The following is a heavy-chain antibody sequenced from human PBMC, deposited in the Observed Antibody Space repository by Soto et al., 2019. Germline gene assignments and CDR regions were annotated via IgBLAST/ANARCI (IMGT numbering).Heavy chain of an antibody. Sequence: HPGWSLRLSCVASGFTFGSYAMHWVRQAPGKGLEWVASISYDGSDKYDADSVKGRFTISRNNSKKTLYLQMNSLRPEDKAVYFCAKDRALCSGGSCYPGLFDFWGQGT. CDR3: AKDRALCSGGSCYPGLFDF. D-gene: IGHD2-15*01. V-gene: IGHV3-30*18. J-gene: IGHJ4*02. CDR1: GFTFGSYA. CDR2: ISYDGSDK.